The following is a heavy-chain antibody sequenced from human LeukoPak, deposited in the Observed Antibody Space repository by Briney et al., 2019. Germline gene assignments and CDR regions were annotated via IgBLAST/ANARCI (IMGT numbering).Heavy chain of an antibody. CDR1: GYTFTSYG. D-gene: IGHD2-15*01. CDR2: ISAYNGNT. V-gene: IGHV1-18*01. CDR3: ARGSLYRYCSGGSCLLAPFDY. Sequence: ASVKVSCKASGYTFTSYGISWVRQAPGQGLEWMGWISAYNGNTSYAQKLQGRVTMTTDTSTSTAYMELRSLRSDDTAVYYCARGSLYRYCSGGSCLLAPFDYWGQGTLVTVSS. J-gene: IGHJ4*02.